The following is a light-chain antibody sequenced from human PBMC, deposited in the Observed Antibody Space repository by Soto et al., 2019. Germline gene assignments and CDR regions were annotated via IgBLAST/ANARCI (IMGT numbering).Light chain of an antibody. J-gene: IGLJ3*02. Sequence: QSALTQPPSASGSPGQSVTISCTGTSSDVGGYNYVSWYQQHPGKAPKLMIYGVTKRPSGVPDRFSGSKSGNTASLTVSGLQAEDEADYYCSSYAGSNHLVFGGGTKLTVL. V-gene: IGLV2-8*01. CDR3: SSYAGSNHLV. CDR1: SSDVGGYNY. CDR2: GVT.